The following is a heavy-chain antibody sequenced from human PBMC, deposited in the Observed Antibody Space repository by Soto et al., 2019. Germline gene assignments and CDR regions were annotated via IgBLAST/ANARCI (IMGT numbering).Heavy chain of an antibody. J-gene: IGHJ6*04. D-gene: IGHD6-6*01. V-gene: IGHV3-30*03. CDR1: GFTFSSYG. CDR3: ARARAAHLYYGMGV. Sequence: GGSLRLSCAASGFTFSSYGMHRVRQAPGKGLEWVAVISYDGSNKYYADSVKGRFTISRDNSKNTLYLQMNSLRAEDTAVYYCARARAAHLYYGMGVRGKWTMVTV. CDR2: ISYDGSNK.